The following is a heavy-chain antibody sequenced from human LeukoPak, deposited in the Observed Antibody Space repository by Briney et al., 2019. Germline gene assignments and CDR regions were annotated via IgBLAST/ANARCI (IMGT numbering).Heavy chain of an antibody. V-gene: IGHV1-18*01. CDR3: ARALKGGLYDILTGPNYYYYGMDV. J-gene: IGHJ6*02. CDR1: GYTFTSYG. Sequence: ASVKVSCKASGYTFTSYGINWVRQAPGQGLEWMGWISAYNGNTNYAQKLQGRVTMTTDTSTSTAYMELRSLRSDDTAVYYCARALKGGLYDILTGPNYYYYGMDVWGQGTTVTVSS. CDR2: ISAYNGNT. D-gene: IGHD3-9*01.